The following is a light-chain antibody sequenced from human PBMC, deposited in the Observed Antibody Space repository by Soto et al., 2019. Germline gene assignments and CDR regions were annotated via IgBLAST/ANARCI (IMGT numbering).Light chain of an antibody. J-gene: IGKJ1*01. Sequence: DIVLTQSPGTLSLSPGERATLSCRASQSVGSIYLAWYQQKPGQAPRLLIHGASNRASGLPGRFSGSGSGTDFTLTISGLEPEDFAVYYCQQYGSSPRTFRQGTKVDIK. V-gene: IGKV3-20*01. CDR3: QQYGSSPRT. CDR1: QSVGSIY. CDR2: GAS.